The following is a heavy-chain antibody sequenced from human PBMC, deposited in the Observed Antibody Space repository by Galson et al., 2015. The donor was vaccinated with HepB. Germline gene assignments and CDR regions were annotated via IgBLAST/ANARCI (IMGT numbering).Heavy chain of an antibody. J-gene: IGHJ6*02. CDR1: GFTFSSYA. Sequence: SLRLSCAASGFTFSSYAMSWVRQAPGKGLEWVSAISGSGGSTYYADSVKGRFTISRDNSKNTLYLQMSSLRAEDTAVYYCAKDDGYSSSSPESGMDVWGQGTTVTVSS. CDR3: AKDDGYSSSSPESGMDV. V-gene: IGHV3-23*01. CDR2: ISGSGGST. D-gene: IGHD6-13*01.